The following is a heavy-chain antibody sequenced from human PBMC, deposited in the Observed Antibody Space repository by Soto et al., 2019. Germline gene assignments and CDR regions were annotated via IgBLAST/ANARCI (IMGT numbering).Heavy chain of an antibody. D-gene: IGHD6-13*01. V-gene: IGHV3-21*01. Sequence: KAGGSLRLSCAASGFTFSSYSMNWVRQAPGKGLEWVSSISSSSSYIYYADSVKGRFTISRDNAKNSLYLQMNSLRAEDTAVYYCARDHSSSLGSSDYWGQGTLVTVSS. J-gene: IGHJ4*02. CDR2: ISSSSSYI. CDR3: ARDHSSSLGSSDY. CDR1: GFTFSSYS.